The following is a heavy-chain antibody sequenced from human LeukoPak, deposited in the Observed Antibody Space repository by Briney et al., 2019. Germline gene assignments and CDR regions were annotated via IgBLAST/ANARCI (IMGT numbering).Heavy chain of an antibody. CDR2: IIPDGSAK. D-gene: IGHD4-17*01. CDR1: GFRFSSNW. J-gene: IGHJ4*02. Sequence: PGGSLRLSCAPSGFRFSSNWMTWARQAPGKGLEWVANIIPDGSAKQYLDSVMGRFTISRDNPKNSVFLQMNSLRAEDTAVYYCAKEYVNYGDYVPYFDYWGQGTLVTVSS. CDR3: AKEYVNYGDYVPYFDY. V-gene: IGHV3-7*05.